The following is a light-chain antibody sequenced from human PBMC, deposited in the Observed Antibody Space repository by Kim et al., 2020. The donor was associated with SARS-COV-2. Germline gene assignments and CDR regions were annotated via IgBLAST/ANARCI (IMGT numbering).Light chain of an antibody. J-gene: IGLJ2*01. CDR3: RSYDRTLSGSVV. CDR1: SCNIGANYY. V-gene: IGLV1-40*01. Sequence: VTISCTGSSCNIGANYYVHCCQQLPGTAPTLLIYGNTNRPSGVPDRFSGSRSCASASLAITGLQAEDEADYYCRSYDRTLSGSVVFGGGTQLTVL. CDR2: GNT.